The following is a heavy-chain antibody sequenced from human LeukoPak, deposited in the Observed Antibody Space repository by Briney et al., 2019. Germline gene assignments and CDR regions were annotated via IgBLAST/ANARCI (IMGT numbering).Heavy chain of an antibody. J-gene: IGHJ4*02. CDR3: ARDDSSGPQVY. D-gene: IGHD3-22*01. V-gene: IGHV1-46*01. CDR2: INPSGGST. CDR1: GYTFSSYY. Sequence: GASVKVSCKASGYTFSSYYMHWVRQAPGQGLEWMGIINPSGGSTKYAQKFQGRVTMTRDTSTGTVYMELSSLRSEDTAVYYCARDDSSGPQVYWGQGTLVTVSS.